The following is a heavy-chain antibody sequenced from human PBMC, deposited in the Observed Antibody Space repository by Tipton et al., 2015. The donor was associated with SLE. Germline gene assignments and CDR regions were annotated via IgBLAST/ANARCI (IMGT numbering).Heavy chain of an antibody. CDR1: GFTFSSYG. CDR2: ISGSGGST. V-gene: IGHV3-23*01. CDR3: ARFDDTAMVKSGFDI. D-gene: IGHD5-18*01. Sequence: SLRLSCAASGFTFSSYGMHWVRQAPGKGLEWVSAISGSGGSTYYADSVKGRFTISRDNSKNTLYLQMNSLRAEDTAVYYCARFDDTAMVKSGFDIWGQGTMVTVSS. J-gene: IGHJ3*02.